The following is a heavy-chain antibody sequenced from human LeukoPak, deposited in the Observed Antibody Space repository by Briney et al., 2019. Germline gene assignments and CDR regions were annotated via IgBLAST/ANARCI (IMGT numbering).Heavy chain of an antibody. V-gene: IGHV3-49*03. CDR3: TRSRLLSPFDY. CDR2: IRSKAYGVTT. Sequence: GGSLRLSCTASGFTFGDYAMSWFRQAPGKGLEWVGFIRSKAYGVTTEYAASVKGRFTISRDDSKSIAYLQMNSLKTEDTAVYYCTRSRLLSPFDYWGQGTLVTVSS. D-gene: IGHD2-2*01. J-gene: IGHJ4*02. CDR1: GFTFGDYA.